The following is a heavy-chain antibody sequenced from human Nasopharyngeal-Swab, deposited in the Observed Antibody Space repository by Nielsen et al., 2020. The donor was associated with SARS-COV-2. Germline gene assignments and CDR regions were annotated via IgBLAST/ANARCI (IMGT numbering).Heavy chain of an antibody. CDR2: ISGSGDTT. V-gene: IGHV3-23*01. CDR1: GFTFSSYA. CDR3: AKDRQLWSNDFDY. Sequence: GESLKISCAASGFTFSSYAMSWVRQAPGKGLEWVSIISGSGDTTYYADSVNDRFTISRDNSKNTLYLQMNSLRVEDTAVYYCAKDRQLWSNDFDYWGQGTLVTVSS. J-gene: IGHJ4*02. D-gene: IGHD5-18*01.